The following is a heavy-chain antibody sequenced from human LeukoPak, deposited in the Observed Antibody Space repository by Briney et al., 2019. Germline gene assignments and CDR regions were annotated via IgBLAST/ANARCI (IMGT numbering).Heavy chain of an antibody. CDR2: IYHSGST. D-gene: IGHD3-10*01. CDR3: ARDRDYYGSGSYYRHYDY. V-gene: IGHV4-4*02. Sequence: PSGTLSLTCAVSGGSLSSSNWWSWVRPPPGKGLEWIGEIYHSGSTNYNPSLKSRVTISVDKSKNQFSLKLSSVTAADTAVYYCARDRDYYGSGSYYRHYDYWGQGTLVTVSS. CDR1: GGSLSSSNW. J-gene: IGHJ4*02.